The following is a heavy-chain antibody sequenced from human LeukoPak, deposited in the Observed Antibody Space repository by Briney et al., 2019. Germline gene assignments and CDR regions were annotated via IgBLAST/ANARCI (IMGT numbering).Heavy chain of an antibody. CDR3: ARAIVATHGHYFDY. J-gene: IGHJ4*02. Sequence: GGSLRLSCAASGFTVSSNYMSWVRQAPGKGLEWVSVIYSGGSTYYADSVKGRFTISRDNSKNTLYLQMNSLRAEDTAVYYCARAIVATHGHYFDYWGQGTLVTVSS. D-gene: IGHD5-12*01. CDR2: IYSGGST. V-gene: IGHV3-53*01. CDR1: GFTVSSNY.